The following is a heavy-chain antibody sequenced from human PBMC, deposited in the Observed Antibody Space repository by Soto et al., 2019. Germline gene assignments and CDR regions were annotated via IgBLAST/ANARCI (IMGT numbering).Heavy chain of an antibody. D-gene: IGHD2-15*01. CDR2: IDVLNGA. Sequence: LRLSCAASGFTFSSYAMSWVRQAPGKGLEWVSTIDVLNGAWYSDSVRGRLAISRDVSRNTVYLQMGSLRVEDTAIYFCSDWRAGGPVNLDHWGPGTVVTVSS. J-gene: IGHJ4*02. CDR3: SDWRAGGPVNLDH. CDR1: GFTFSSYA. V-gene: IGHV3-23*05.